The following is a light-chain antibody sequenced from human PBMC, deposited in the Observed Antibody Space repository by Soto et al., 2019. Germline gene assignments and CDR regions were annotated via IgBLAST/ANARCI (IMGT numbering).Light chain of an antibody. J-gene: IGKJ2*01. Sequence: EIVLTQSPGILSLSPGERATLSCRASQTVNGNHVTWYQQKPGQSPMLLRYGSSDTATGIPDRFRGSGSGTDFSRTINSVEPEDSAVYYCEQDGSYPPYTFGPGTTLEI. V-gene: IGKV3-20*01. CDR1: QTVNGNH. CDR2: GSS. CDR3: EQDGSYPPYT.